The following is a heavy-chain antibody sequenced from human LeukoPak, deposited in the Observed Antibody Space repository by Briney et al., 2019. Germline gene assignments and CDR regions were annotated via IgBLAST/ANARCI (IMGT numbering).Heavy chain of an antibody. CDR2: ISSSGSTI. CDR3: ARAERRGYDFWSGYYLPDY. V-gene: IGHV3-48*03. Sequence: GGSLRLSCAASGFTFSSYEMNWVRQAPGKGLEWVSYISSSGSTIYYADSVKGRFTISRDNAKNSLYLQMNSLRAEDTAVYYCARAERRGYDFWSGYYLPDYWGQGTLVTVSS. CDR1: GFTFSSYE. J-gene: IGHJ4*02. D-gene: IGHD3-3*01.